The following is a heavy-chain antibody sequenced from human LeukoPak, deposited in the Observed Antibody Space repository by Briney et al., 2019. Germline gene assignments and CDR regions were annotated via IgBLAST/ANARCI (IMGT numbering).Heavy chain of an antibody. CDR1: GYTFTNYG. Sequence: ASVKVSCKASGYTFTNYGISWVRQAPGQGLDWMGWISAYNGNKVYAQELQGRVTMTTDTSTSTAYMELRSLRSDDTAVYYCARVGADTVVVPAAIRPYYYYMDVWGKGTTVTVSS. CDR3: ARVGADTVVVPAAIRPYYYYMDV. CDR2: ISAYNGNK. V-gene: IGHV1-18*01. D-gene: IGHD2-2*02. J-gene: IGHJ6*03.